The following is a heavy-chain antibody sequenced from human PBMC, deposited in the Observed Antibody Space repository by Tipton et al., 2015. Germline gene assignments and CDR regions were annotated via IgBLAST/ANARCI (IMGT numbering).Heavy chain of an antibody. Sequence: QLVQSGAEVKKPGASVKVSCKASGYMFTSYDINWVRQAPGQGLEWMGWLNPNSGDTDYAQSFQGRVSLTMNTSIDTAYMELSSLRSEDTAVYYCAGESFDYWGQGTLVTVSS. CDR2: LNPNSGDT. V-gene: IGHV1-8*01. CDR1: GYMFTSYD. CDR3: AGESFDY. J-gene: IGHJ4*02.